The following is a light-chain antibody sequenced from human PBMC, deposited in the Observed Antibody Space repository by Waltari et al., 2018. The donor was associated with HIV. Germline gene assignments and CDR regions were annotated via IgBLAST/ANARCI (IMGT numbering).Light chain of an antibody. CDR1: SSNIGAGYD. Sequence: QSVLTPPPSVSGAPGQGVTISCTGSSSNIGAGYDVHWYRHLPGTAPKLLIHENNKRPSGVPDRFSGSRSGTSASLAISGLQADDEADYYCQSYDSTLSGPRVFGTGTKVTVL. V-gene: IGLV1-40*01. CDR3: QSYDSTLSGPRV. J-gene: IGLJ1*01. CDR2: ENN.